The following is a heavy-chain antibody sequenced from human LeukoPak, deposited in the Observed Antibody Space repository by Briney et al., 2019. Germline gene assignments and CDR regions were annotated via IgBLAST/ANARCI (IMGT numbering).Heavy chain of an antibody. CDR1: GFTVSNNW. D-gene: IGHD4-17*01. Sequence: GGSLRLSCAASGFTVSNNWMNWVRQAPGKGLEWVSLIYSDGSTYYADSVKGRFTISRDNAKNSLYLQMNSLRAEDTAVYYCARGGLTVTDPFDYWGQGTLVTVSS. CDR2: IYSDGST. CDR3: ARGGLTVTDPFDY. J-gene: IGHJ4*02. V-gene: IGHV3-66*01.